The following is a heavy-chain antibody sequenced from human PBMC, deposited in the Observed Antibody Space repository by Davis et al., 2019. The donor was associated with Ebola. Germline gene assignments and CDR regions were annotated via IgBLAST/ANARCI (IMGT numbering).Heavy chain of an antibody. D-gene: IGHD1-26*01. CDR2: INPNSGGT. CDR3: HLGVAHSGSYLDY. V-gene: IGHV1-2*02. J-gene: IGHJ4*02. CDR1: GYTFTGYY. Sequence: ASVTVSCKASGYTFTGYYMHWVRQAPGQGLEWMGWINPNSGGTNYAQKFQGRVTMTRDTSISTAYMELSRLRSDDTAVYYCHLGVAHSGSYLDYWGQGTLVTVSS.